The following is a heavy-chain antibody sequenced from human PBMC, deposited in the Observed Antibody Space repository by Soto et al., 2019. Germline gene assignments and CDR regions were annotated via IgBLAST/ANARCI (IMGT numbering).Heavy chain of an antibody. V-gene: IGHV3-30*18. Sequence: QVQLVESGGGVVQPGRSLRLSCAASGFTFSSYGMHWVRQAPGKGLEWVAVISYDGSNKYYADSVKGRFTISRDNSKNTLYLQMNSLRAEDTAVYSCANEGDAFDIWGQGTMVTVSS. CDR2: ISYDGSNK. CDR3: ANEGDAFDI. CDR1: GFTFSSYG. J-gene: IGHJ3*02.